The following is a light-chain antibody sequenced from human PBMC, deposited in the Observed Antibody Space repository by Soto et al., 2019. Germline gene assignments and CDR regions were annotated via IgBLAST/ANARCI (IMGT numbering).Light chain of an antibody. J-gene: IGKJ4*01. CDR1: QGIRNA. CDR3: LQHNSYPLT. CDR2: AAS. V-gene: IGKV1-17*01. Sequence: DIQMSQSPSSLSASVGHRVTITCRARQGIRNALGWYQQKPGKAAKRLIYAASSLPSGVPSRFSGSGSGTDFTLTITSLQSEDSASYYGLQHNSYPLTVGGGTKVEIK.